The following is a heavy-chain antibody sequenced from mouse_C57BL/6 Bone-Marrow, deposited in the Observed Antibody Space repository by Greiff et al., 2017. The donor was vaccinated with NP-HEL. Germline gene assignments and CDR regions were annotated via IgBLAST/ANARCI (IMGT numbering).Heavy chain of an antibody. J-gene: IGHJ3*01. D-gene: IGHD2-3*01. CDR3: TGGDDEAY. V-gene: IGHV6-3*01. CDR2: IRLKSDNYAT. CDR1: GFTFSNYW. Sequence: EVKLMESGGGLVQPGGSMKLSCVASGFTFSNYWMNWVRQSPEKGLEWVAQIRLKSDNYATHYAESVKGRFTISRDDSKSSVYLQMNNLRAEDTGIYYCTGGDDEAYWGQGTLVTVSA.